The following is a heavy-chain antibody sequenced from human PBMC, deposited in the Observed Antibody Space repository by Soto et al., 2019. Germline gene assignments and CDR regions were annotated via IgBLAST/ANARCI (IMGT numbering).Heavy chain of an antibody. D-gene: IGHD2-2*01. J-gene: IGHJ4*02. CDR3: ARSSTSANYFDY. CDR1: GGSISSYY. Sequence: SETLSLTCTVSGGSISSYYWSWIRQHPGKGLEWIGYIYYSGSIYYNPSLKSRFTISVDTSKNQFSLKLSSVTAADTAVYYCARSSTSANYFDYWGQGTLVTVSS. V-gene: IGHV4-59*06. CDR2: IYYSGSI.